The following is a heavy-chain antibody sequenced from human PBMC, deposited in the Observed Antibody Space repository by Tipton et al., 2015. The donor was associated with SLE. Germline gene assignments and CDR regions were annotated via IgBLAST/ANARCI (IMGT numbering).Heavy chain of an antibody. CDR1: GFTFSGSA. J-gene: IGHJ4*02. CDR3: ANGSYSSSWLDY. D-gene: IGHD6-13*01. CDR2: IRSKANSYAT. Sequence: QLVQSGGGLVQPGGSLKLSCAASGFTFSGSAMHWVRQASGKGLEWVGRIRSKANSYATAYAASVKGRFTISRDDSKNTAYLQMNSLKTEDAAVYYCANGSYSSSWLDYWGQGTLVTVSS. V-gene: IGHV3-73*01.